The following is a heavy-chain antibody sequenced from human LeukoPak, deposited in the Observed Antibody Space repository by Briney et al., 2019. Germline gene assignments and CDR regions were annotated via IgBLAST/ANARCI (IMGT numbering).Heavy chain of an antibody. J-gene: IGHJ4*02. D-gene: IGHD1-1*01. CDR3: AREVTGERIFDY. CDR2: INWNGGST. CDR1: GFTFDDYG. Sequence: GRSLRLSCAASGFTFDDYGMCWVRQAPGKGLEWVSGINWNGGSTGYADSVKGRFTISRDNAKNSLYLQMNSLRAEDTALYYCAREVTGERIFDYWGQGTLVTVSS. V-gene: IGHV3-20*04.